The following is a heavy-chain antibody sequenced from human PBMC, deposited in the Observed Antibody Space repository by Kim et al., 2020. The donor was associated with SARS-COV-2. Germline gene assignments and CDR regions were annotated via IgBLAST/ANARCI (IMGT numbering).Heavy chain of an antibody. Sequence: ASVKVSCKASGYTFTSYDINWVRQATGQGLEWMGWMNPNSGNTGYAQKFQGRVTMTRNTSISTAYMELSSLGSEDTAVYYCARVVLWFGENAFDIWGQGTMVTVSS. D-gene: IGHD3-10*01. J-gene: IGHJ3*02. CDR3: ARVVLWFGENAFDI. CDR1: GYTFTSYD. V-gene: IGHV1-8*01. CDR2: MNPNSGNT.